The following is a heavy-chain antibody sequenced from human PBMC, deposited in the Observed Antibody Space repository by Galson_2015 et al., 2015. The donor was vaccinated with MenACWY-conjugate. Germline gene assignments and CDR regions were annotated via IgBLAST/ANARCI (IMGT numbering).Heavy chain of an antibody. D-gene: IGHD4-17*01. V-gene: IGHV3-74*01. J-gene: IGHJ3*02. CDR1: GFNFSSYW. CDR3: ARERGLRGSDAFDI. CDR2: INSDGSSR. Sequence: SLRLSCAGSGFNFSSYWMHWVRQGPGKGLLWVSRINSDGSSRGYADSVKGRFTISRDNAKSTLYLQMNSLRAEDTAVYYCARERGLRGSDAFDIWGQGTMVTVSS.